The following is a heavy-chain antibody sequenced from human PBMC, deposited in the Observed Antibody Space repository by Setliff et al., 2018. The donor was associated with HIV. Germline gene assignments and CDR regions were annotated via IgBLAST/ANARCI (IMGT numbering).Heavy chain of an antibody. V-gene: IGHV4-34*01. J-gene: IGHJ4*02. CDR3: AREDSSYHYFDY. D-gene: IGHD6-6*01. CDR1: NTSVSGYY. CDR2: INQSGGT. Sequence: SETLSLTCAVYNTSVSGYYWTWIRQSPGRGLEWIGEINQSGGTDYNPSLRSRVYMSLDTSKNQFSLKLTSVIAADTAVYYCAREDSSYHYFDYWGQGMLVTVSS.